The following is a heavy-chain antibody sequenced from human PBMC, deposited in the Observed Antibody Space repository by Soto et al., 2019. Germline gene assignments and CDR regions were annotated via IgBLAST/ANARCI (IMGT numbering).Heavy chain of an antibody. V-gene: IGHV1-69*01. CDR1: GGTFSSYA. Sequence: QVQLVQSGAEVKKPGSSVKVSCKASGGTFSSYAISWVRQAPGQGLEWMGGIIPIFGTANYAQKFQGRVTITADESTSTAYMELSSPRSEDTAVYYCARGMVVAATPFAEYFQHWGQGTLVTVSS. CDR3: ARGMVVAATPFAEYFQH. D-gene: IGHD2-15*01. J-gene: IGHJ1*01. CDR2: IIPIFGTA.